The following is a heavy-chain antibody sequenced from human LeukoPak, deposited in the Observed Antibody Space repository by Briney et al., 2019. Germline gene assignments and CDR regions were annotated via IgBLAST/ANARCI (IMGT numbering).Heavy chain of an antibody. V-gene: IGHV3-7*01. Sequence: GGSLRLSCAASGFTFSSYWMGWVRQARGKGLEWVANIKQDGSEKYYVDSVKGRFTISRDNAKNSLYLQMNSLRAEDTAVYYCARYIVVVVAATGFDYWGQGTLVTVSS. D-gene: IGHD2-15*01. CDR3: ARYIVVVVAATGFDY. CDR1: GFTFSSYW. J-gene: IGHJ4*02. CDR2: IKQDGSEK.